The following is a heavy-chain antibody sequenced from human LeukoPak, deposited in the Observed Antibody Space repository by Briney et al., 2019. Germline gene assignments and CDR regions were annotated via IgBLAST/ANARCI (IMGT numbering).Heavy chain of an antibody. Sequence: GGSLRLSCAASGFTFSSYWMSWVRQAPGKGLEWVAFIRSDGADKYYSDSVKGRFTISRDDSKNTVYLEMNSLRRDDTAVYYCARTSGSGVANWGQGTRVTVSS. D-gene: IGHD1-26*01. J-gene: IGHJ4*02. CDR2: IRSDGADK. CDR3: ARTSGSGVAN. V-gene: IGHV3-30*02. CDR1: GFTFSSYW.